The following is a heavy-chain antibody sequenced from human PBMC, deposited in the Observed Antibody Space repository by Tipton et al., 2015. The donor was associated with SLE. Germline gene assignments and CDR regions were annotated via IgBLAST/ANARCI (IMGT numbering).Heavy chain of an antibody. J-gene: IGHJ4*02. Sequence: QLVQSGAEVKKPGASVKVSCKASGYTFTSYYIHWVRQAPGQGLEWMGVLNPSGGGTNYTPKFQGRVTMTGNTSTRTVYMELSSLGSEDTAVYYCARGAVAASIDYWGQGTLVTVSS. D-gene: IGHD6-19*01. CDR1: GYTFTSYY. V-gene: IGHV1-46*01. CDR3: ARGAVAASIDY. CDR2: LNPSGGGT.